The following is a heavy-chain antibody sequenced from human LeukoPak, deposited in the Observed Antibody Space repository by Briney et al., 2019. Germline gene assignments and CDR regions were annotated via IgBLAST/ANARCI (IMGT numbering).Heavy chain of an antibody. CDR1: GFTVSSNY. CDR2: IYSGGST. CDR3: ARVNSSGWYSKAWFDP. Sequence: GGSLRLSCAASGFTVSSNYMSWVRQAPGKGLEWVSVIYSGGSTYYADSVKGRFTISRDNSKNTLYLQMNSLRAEDTAVYYCARVNSSGWYSKAWFDPWGQGTLVTVSS. V-gene: IGHV3-53*01. J-gene: IGHJ5*02. D-gene: IGHD6-19*01.